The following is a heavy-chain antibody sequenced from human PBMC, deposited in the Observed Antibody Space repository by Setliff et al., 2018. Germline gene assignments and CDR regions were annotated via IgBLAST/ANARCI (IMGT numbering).Heavy chain of an antibody. CDR1: GGSISSSSYY. V-gene: IGHV4-39*07. CDR3: ARQVSHYDFWSGYYGYYYYYMDV. Sequence: ETLSLTCTVSGGSISSSSYYWGWIRQPPGKGLEWIGSIYYSGSTYYNPSLKSRVTISVDTSKNQFSLKLSSVTAADTAVYYCARQVSHYDFWSGYYGYYYYYMDVWGKGTTVTVSS. J-gene: IGHJ6*03. D-gene: IGHD3-3*01. CDR2: IYYSGST.